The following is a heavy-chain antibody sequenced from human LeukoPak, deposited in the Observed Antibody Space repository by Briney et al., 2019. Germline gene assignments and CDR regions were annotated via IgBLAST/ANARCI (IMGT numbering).Heavy chain of an antibody. J-gene: IGHJ4*02. CDR1: GYTFTSYY. CDR3: ARAPLRGVIDY. Sequence: ASVKVSCKASGYTFTSYYMHWVRQAPGEGLEWMGIINPSGGSTSYAQKFQGRVTMTRDTSTSTVYMELSSLRSEDTAVYYCARAPLRGVIDYWGQGTLVTVSS. D-gene: IGHD3-10*01. CDR2: INPSGGST. V-gene: IGHV1-46*01.